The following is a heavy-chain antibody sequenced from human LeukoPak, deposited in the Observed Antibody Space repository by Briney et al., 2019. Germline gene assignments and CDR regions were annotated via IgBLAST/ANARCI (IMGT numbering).Heavy chain of an antibody. Sequence: PSETLSLTCTVSGGSISSSSYHWGWIRQPPGTGLEWIGSIYYSGSTYYNPSLKSRVTISVDTSKNQFSLKLSSVTAADTAVYYCARSPNSGYDPFDYWGQGTLVTVSS. D-gene: IGHD5-12*01. CDR3: ARSPNSGYDPFDY. CDR1: GGSISSSSYH. J-gene: IGHJ4*02. V-gene: IGHV4-39*01. CDR2: IYYSGST.